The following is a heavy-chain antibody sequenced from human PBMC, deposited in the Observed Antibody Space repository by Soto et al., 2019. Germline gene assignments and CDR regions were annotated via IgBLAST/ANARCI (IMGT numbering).Heavy chain of an antibody. V-gene: IGHV3-11*06. D-gene: IGHD3-10*01. CDR1: GFTFSGHY. Sequence: GSLRLSCAASGFTFSGHYMSWIRQAPGKGLEWVSSISSGSSNTNYADSVKGRFTISRGNAKNSLYLQMNSLRAEDTAVYYCARGGLIYSFGIWGQGTMVTVSS. CDR3: ARGGLIYSFGI. CDR2: ISSGSSNT. J-gene: IGHJ3*02.